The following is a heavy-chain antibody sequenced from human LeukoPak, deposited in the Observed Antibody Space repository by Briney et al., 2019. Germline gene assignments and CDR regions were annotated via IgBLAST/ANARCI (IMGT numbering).Heavy chain of an antibody. CDR2: IYTSGST. Sequence: PSQTLSLTCTVSGGSISSGSYYWSWIRQPAGKGLEWIGRIYTSGSTNYNPSLKSRVTISVDTSKNQFSLKLSSVTAADTAVYYCASALWEPGPSPFSNWGQGTLVTVSS. D-gene: IGHD1-26*01. J-gene: IGHJ4*02. CDR1: GGSISSGSYY. V-gene: IGHV4-61*02. CDR3: ASALWEPGPSPFSN.